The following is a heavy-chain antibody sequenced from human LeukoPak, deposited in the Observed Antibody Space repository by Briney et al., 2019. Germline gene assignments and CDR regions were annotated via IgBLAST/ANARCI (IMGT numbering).Heavy chain of an antibody. J-gene: IGHJ4*02. Sequence: GGSLRLSCAASGDYWMHRVRQAPGKGLVWVSHINSDGSWTSYADSVKGRFTISKDNAKNTVYLQMNNLRAEDTAVYYCVSFYETYWGRGTLVTVSS. V-gene: IGHV3-74*01. CDR3: VSFYETY. CDR2: INSDGSWT. D-gene: IGHD2-2*01. CDR1: GDYW.